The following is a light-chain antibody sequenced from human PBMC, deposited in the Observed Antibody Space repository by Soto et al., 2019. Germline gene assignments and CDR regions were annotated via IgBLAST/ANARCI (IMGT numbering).Light chain of an antibody. Sequence: QSVLTQPPSASGSPGQSVTISCTGTSSDIGGYNFVSWYQQHPGKAPKLMIYEVDKRPSGVPDRFSGSKSGNTASLTVSGLQAEDEAAYYCISYAVTTSYVFGTGTKVTVL. CDR1: SSDIGGYNF. CDR3: ISYAVTTSYV. J-gene: IGLJ1*01. V-gene: IGLV2-8*01. CDR2: EVD.